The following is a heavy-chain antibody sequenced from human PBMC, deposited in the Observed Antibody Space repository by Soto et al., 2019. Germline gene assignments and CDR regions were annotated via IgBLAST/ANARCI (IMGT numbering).Heavy chain of an antibody. J-gene: IGHJ5*02. V-gene: IGHV4-39*01. D-gene: IGHD2-8*01. Sequence: PSETLSLTCTVSGGPISSSDHYWGWVRHPPGNGLEWIGTVDYTGDTSYNPSLKSRVTISVDTSKNQFSLRMTSVTAADTAVYYWARRSPLYASERSRLGPWGQGAMLTVYS. CDR3: ARRSPLYASERSRLGP. CDR1: GGPISSSDHY. CDR2: VDYTGDT.